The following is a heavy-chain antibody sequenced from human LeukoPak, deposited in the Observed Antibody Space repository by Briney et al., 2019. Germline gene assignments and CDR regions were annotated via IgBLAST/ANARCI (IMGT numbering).Heavy chain of an antibody. D-gene: IGHD4-17*01. V-gene: IGHV4-31*03. Sequence: SETLSLTCTVSGGSISSGGYYWSWIRQHPGKGLEWIGYIYYSGSTYYNPSLKSRVTISVDTSKNQFSLKLSSVTAADTAVYYCAREKGYGDHFDYWGQGTLVTVSS. CDR1: GGSISSGGYY. CDR3: AREKGYGDHFDY. CDR2: IYYSGST. J-gene: IGHJ4*02.